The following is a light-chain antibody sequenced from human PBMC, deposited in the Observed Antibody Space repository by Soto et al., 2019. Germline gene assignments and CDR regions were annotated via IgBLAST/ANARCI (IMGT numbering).Light chain of an antibody. V-gene: IGKV3-20*01. Sequence: IVLAQSPATPSLSPGERATISCRASHSVANNYLARYQQKPGQAPRLIIFAASSRATGVPHRFSASGSGTDFTLTISRLEPEDFAVYFCQQYGGSPPWTFGQGTKMDIK. CDR3: QQYGGSPPWT. J-gene: IGKJ1*01. CDR2: AAS. CDR1: HSVANNY.